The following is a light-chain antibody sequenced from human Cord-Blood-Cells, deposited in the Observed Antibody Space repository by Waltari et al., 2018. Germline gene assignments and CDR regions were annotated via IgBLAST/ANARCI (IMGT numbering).Light chain of an antibody. CDR2: EGN. J-gene: IGLJ3*02. Sequence: QSALTQPASVSGSPGQSITISCTGTSSDVGSYNLVSWYQQHPGNAPKLVIYEGNKRPSGVSTRFSGSKSGNTASLTIAGLQAEDEADYYCCSYAGSSTLVFGGGTKLTVL. CDR1: SSDVGSYNL. V-gene: IGLV2-23*01. CDR3: CSYAGSSTLV.